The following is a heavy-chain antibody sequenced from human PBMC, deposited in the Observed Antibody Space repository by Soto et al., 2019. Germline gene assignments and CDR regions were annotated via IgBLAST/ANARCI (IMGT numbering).Heavy chain of an antibody. CDR1: GGTFSSYT. CDR3: ARSRGYCSGGSCYGWYFDY. D-gene: IGHD2-15*01. J-gene: IGHJ4*02. Sequence: ASVKVSCKASGGTFSSYTISWVRQAPGQGLEWMGRIIPILGIANYAQKFQGRVTITADKSTSTAYMELSSLRSEDTAVYYCARSRGYCSGGSCYGWYFDYWGQGTRVTVSS. CDR2: IIPILGIA. V-gene: IGHV1-69*02.